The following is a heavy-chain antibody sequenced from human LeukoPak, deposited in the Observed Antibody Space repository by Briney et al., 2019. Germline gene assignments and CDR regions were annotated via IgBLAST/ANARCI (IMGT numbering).Heavy chain of an antibody. Sequence: PGGSLRLSCAASGFTFSSYAMHWVRQAPGKGLEWVAVISYDGSNKYYADSVKGRFTISRDNSKNTLYLQMNSLRAEDTAVYYCARGRRWFGELLSHFDCWGQGTLVTVSS. V-gene: IGHV3-30*04. CDR1: GFTFSSYA. J-gene: IGHJ4*02. CDR3: ARGRRWFGELLSHFDC. D-gene: IGHD3-10*01. CDR2: ISYDGSNK.